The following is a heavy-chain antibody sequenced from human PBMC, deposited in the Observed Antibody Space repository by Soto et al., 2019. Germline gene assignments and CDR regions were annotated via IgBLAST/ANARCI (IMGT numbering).Heavy chain of an antibody. CDR3: AKDLTVVVAAKSNWFDP. CDR2: ISGSGGST. Sequence: EVPLLESGGGLVQPGGSLRLSCAASGFTFSSYAMSWVRQAPGKGLEWVSAISGSGGSTYYADSVKGRFTISRDNSKNTLYLQMNSLRAEDTAVYYCAKDLTVVVAAKSNWFDPWGQGTLVTVSS. D-gene: IGHD2-15*01. V-gene: IGHV3-23*01. J-gene: IGHJ5*02. CDR1: GFTFSSYA.